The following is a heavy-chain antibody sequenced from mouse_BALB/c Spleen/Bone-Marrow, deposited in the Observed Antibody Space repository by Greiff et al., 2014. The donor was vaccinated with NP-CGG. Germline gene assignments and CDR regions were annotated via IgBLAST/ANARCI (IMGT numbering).Heavy chain of an antibody. CDR2: IHYSGTT. J-gene: IGHJ4*01. CDR1: GYSITSGYT. V-gene: IGHV3-1*02. Sequence: EVMLVESGPDLVKPSQSLSLTCTVTGYSITSGYTWHWIRQFPGNTLEWMGYIHYSGTTNYNPSLKSRISITRDTSKNQFFLQLNSVTTEDTATYYCAITTVVNAMDYWGQGISVTVSS. D-gene: IGHD1-1*01. CDR3: AITTVVNAMDY.